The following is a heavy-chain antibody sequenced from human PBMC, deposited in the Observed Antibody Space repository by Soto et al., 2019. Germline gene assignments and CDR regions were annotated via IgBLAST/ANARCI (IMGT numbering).Heavy chain of an antibody. CDR1: GFSLSTSGVA. J-gene: IGHJ4*02. V-gene: IGHV2-5*02. Sequence: QITLKESGPTLVKPTQTLTLTCTFSGFSLSTSGVAVGWIRQPPGKALEWLALIYWDDDTRYSPSLKSRLTTTSDTYKNKVVLTMTNMDPVDTATYYCAQGVISCISTSCYEAPYFDSWGQGTLVTVSS. CDR2: IYWDDDT. CDR3: AQGVISCISTSCYEAPYFDS. D-gene: IGHD2-2*01.